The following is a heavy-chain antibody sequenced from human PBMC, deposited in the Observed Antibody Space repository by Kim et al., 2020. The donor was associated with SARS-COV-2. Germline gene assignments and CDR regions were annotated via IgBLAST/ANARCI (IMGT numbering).Heavy chain of an antibody. CDR2: ISSDGSNK. CDR3: AMGIMESLTGIDY. CDR1: GFTFSSYA. J-gene: IGHJ4*02. V-gene: IGHV3-30*04. D-gene: IGHD7-27*01. Sequence: GGSLRLSCAASGFTFSSYAMHWARQAPGKGLEWVALISSDGSNKQYADSVKGRFTISRDNSKNTLYLQMNSLRLEDTGVYYCAMGIMESLTGIDYWGQGTLVTVSS.